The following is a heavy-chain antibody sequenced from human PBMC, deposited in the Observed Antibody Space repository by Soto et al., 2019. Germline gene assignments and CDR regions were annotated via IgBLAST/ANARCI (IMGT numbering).Heavy chain of an antibody. CDR1: GDSVSTNSAT. CDR3: ARLIGNSWLDS. V-gene: IGHV6-1*01. D-gene: IGHD2-8*01. CDR2: TYYRSKWYN. J-gene: IGHJ5*01. Sequence: PSQTPSLTCAISGDSVSTNSATWDWIRQSPSRGLEWLGRTYYRSKWYNDYAVSVKGRITINPDTSNNQLSLQLNSVTPDDTAVYYCARLIGNSWLDSWGKETLFTFPS.